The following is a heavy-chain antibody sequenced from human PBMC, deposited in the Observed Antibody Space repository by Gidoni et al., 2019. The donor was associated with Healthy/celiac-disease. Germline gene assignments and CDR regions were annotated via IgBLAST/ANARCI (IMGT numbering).Heavy chain of an antibody. CDR2: ISCNSGNI. Sequence: EVQLVESGGGLVQPGRSLRLSCAASGFTFDDYARHWVRQAPGKGLEWVAGISCNSGNIGYADSVKGRFSISRDNAKNSLYLQMNSLRPEDTALYYCAKDISRSGRPDAFDIWGQGTMVTVSS. CDR1: GFTFDDYA. J-gene: IGHJ3*02. CDR3: AKDISRSGRPDAFDI. V-gene: IGHV3-9*01. D-gene: IGHD6-19*01.